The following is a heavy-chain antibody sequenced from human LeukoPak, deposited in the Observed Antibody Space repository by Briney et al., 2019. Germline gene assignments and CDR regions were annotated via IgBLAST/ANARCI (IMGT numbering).Heavy chain of an antibody. CDR1: GASISTNTYY. CDR2: FDSRTNR. D-gene: IGHD6-13*01. CDR3: TRGRSMAAGAT. J-gene: IGHJ4*02. Sequence: SETLSLTSTVSGASISTNTYYGGWIRQSPGKGLEWIGSFDSRTNRFYNPSLESRLTISIDTSNNQFSLNLRSVTAADTAFYYCTRGRSMAAGATWSQGALVTVSS. V-gene: IGHV4-39*01.